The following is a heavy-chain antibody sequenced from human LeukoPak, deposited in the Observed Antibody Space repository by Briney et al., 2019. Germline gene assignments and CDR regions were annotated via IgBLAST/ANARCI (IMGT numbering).Heavy chain of an antibody. J-gene: IGHJ6*03. V-gene: IGHV3-7*03. CDR2: IKQDGSEK. D-gene: IGHD1-14*01. CDR3: AKAPDLARYYYFYYMDV. CDR1: GFTFSSYW. Sequence: GGSLRLSCAASGFTFSSYWMSWVRQAPGRGLEWVTNIKQDGSEKYYVDSVKGRFTISRDNAKNSLYLQMNSLRAEDTAVYYCAKAPDLARYYYFYYMDVWGKGTTVTVSS.